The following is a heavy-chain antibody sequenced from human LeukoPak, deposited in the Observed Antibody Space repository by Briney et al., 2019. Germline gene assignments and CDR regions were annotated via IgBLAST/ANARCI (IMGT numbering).Heavy chain of an antibody. J-gene: IGHJ6*02. D-gene: IGHD2-2*01. CDR1: GYTFTGYY. Sequence: ASVKVSCKASGYTFTGYYMHWVRQAPGQGLEWMGWINPNSGGTNYAQKFQGRVTMTRDTSISTAYMELSRLRSDDTAVYYCARGGPGVVVVPAAHDYYGMDVWGQGTTVTVSS. CDR3: ARGGPGVVVVPAAHDYYGMDV. V-gene: IGHV1-2*02. CDR2: INPNSGGT.